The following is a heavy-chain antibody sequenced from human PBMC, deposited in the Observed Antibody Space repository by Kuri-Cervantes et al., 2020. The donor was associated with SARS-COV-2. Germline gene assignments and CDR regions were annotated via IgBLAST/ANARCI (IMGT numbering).Heavy chain of an antibody. CDR2: ISGSGGST. J-gene: IGHJ4*02. CDR1: GFTFSNAW. CDR3: AKVSTIFRDLYYFDF. D-gene: IGHD3-3*01. Sequence: ETLSLTCAASGFTFSNAWMSWVRQAPGKGLEWLSAISGSGGSTYYADSVKGRFTISRDNSKNTLYLQMDSLRAEDTAVYYCAKVSTIFRDLYYFDFWGQGTLVTVSS. V-gene: IGHV3-23*01.